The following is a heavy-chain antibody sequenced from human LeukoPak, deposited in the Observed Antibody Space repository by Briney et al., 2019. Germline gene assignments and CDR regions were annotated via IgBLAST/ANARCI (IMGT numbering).Heavy chain of an antibody. J-gene: IGHJ5*02. Sequence: PSETLSLTWTVSGGSISSYYWSWIRQPPGKGLEWIGYIYYSGSTNYNPSLKSRVTISVDTSKNQFSLKLSSVTAADTAVYYCARGARLSWFDPWGQGTLVTVSS. CDR1: GGSISSYY. CDR3: ARGARLSWFDP. V-gene: IGHV4-59*01. CDR2: IYYSGST. D-gene: IGHD6-6*01.